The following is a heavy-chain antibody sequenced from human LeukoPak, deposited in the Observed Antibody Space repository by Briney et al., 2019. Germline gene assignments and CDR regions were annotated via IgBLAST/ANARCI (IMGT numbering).Heavy chain of an antibody. CDR2: IYSGGST. CDR1: GFTVSSNY. Sequence: GGSLRLSCAASGFTVSSNYMSWVRQAPGKGLEWVSVIYSGGSTYYADSVKGRFSISRDNSKNTVYLQMNSLRAEDTAVYYCARVMLLRGYYFDYWGQGTQVTVSS. CDR3: ARVMLLRGYYFDY. J-gene: IGHJ4*02. V-gene: IGHV3-66*01. D-gene: IGHD3-22*01.